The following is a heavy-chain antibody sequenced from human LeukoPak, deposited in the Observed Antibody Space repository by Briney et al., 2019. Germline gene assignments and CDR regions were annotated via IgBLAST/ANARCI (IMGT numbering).Heavy chain of an antibody. CDR2: INHSGST. D-gene: IGHD4-17*01. CDR1: GGSLSGYY. CDR3: ARDISAVTTGEY. V-gene: IGHV4-34*01. J-gene: IGHJ4*02. Sequence: PSETLCLTCVVYGGSLSGYYWSWIRQSPGKGLEWMGEINHSGSTTYNPSLKSRVTISVDTSKNQFSLKLSSVTAADTAVYYCARDISAVTTGEYWRQGTLVPVSS.